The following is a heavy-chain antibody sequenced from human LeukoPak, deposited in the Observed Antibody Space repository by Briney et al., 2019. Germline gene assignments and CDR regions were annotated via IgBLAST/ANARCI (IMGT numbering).Heavy chain of an antibody. Sequence: GGSLRLSCAASGFTFSSYAMSWVRQAPGKGLEWVSAISSSGGSTYYADSVKGRFTISRDNSKNTLYLQMNSLRAEDTAVYYCAKDNGSGWYGGGFDPWGQGTLVTVSS. CDR1: GFTFSSYA. D-gene: IGHD6-19*01. CDR3: AKDNGSGWYGGGFDP. CDR2: ISSSGGST. V-gene: IGHV3-23*01. J-gene: IGHJ5*02.